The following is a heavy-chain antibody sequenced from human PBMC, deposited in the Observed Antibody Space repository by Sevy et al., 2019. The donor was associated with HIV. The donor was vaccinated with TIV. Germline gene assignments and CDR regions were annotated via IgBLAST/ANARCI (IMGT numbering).Heavy chain of an antibody. CDR2: ISYDGSNK. CDR3: ASDLQVRSPWGNYYYYGMDV. V-gene: IGHV3-30-3*01. CDR1: GFTFSSYA. Sequence: GGSLRLSCAASGFTFSSYAMHWVRQAPGKGLEWVAVISYDGSNKYYADSVKGRFTISRDNSKNRLYLQMNSLRAEDTAVYYCASDLQVRSPWGNYYYYGMDVWGQGTTVTVSS. J-gene: IGHJ6*02. D-gene: IGHD3-16*01.